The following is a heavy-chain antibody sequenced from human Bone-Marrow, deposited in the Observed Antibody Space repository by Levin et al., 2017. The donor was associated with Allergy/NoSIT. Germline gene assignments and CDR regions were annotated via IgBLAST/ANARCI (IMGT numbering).Heavy chain of an antibody. CDR2: IKSDGSEK. V-gene: IGHV3-7*01. J-gene: IGHJ3*02. CDR1: GFIFSDYW. CDR3: ARGFKGAFEI. Sequence: GSLRLSCAASGFIFSDYWMRWVRQTPGKGLEWVANIKSDGSEKYYVDSVKGRFTISRDNAKNSLFLQMNSLTAEDTAVYYCARGFKGAFEIGGQGAVVTVSS.